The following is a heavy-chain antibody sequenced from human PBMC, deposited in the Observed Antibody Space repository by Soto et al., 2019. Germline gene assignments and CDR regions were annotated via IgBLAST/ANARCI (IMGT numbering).Heavy chain of an antibody. CDR1: GFTFSSYG. CDR2: ISYDGSNK. J-gene: IGHJ4*02. V-gene: IGHV3-30*18. Sequence: QVQLVESGGGVVQPGRSLRLSCVASGFTFSSYGMHWVRQAPGKGLEWVAVISYDGSNKYYADSVKGRFTISRDNSKNTLYLQMNSLRAEDTAVYYWAKDLDDLDYYFDYWGQGTLVTVSS. CDR3: AKDLDDLDYYFDY.